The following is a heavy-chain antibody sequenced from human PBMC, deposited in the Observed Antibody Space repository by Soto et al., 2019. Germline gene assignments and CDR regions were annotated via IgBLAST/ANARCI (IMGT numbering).Heavy chain of an antibody. D-gene: IGHD3-3*01. V-gene: IGHV1-3*01. CDR3: ARESTRELRFLEWLEYNWFDP. Sequence: ASVKVSCKASGYTFTSYAMHWVRQAPGQRLEGMGWINAGNGNTKYSQKFQGRVTITRDTSASTAYMELSSLRSEDTAVYYCARESTRELRFLEWLEYNWFDPWGQGTLVTVSS. CDR2: INAGNGNT. J-gene: IGHJ5*02. CDR1: GYTFTSYA.